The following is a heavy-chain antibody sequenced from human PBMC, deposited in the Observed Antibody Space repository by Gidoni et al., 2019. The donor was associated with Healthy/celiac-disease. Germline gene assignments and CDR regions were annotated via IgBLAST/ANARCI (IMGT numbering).Heavy chain of an antibody. J-gene: IGHJ4*02. CDR1: GGSFSGYY. CDR3: ARSRAARIDY. Sequence: QVQLQQWGAGLLKPSETLSLTCAVYGGSFSGYYWSWIRQPPGKGLEWIGEINHSGSTNYNPSLKSRVTISVDTSKNQFSLKLSSVTAADTAVYYCARSRAARIDYWGQGTLVTVSS. V-gene: IGHV4-34*01. CDR2: INHSGST. D-gene: IGHD2-15*01.